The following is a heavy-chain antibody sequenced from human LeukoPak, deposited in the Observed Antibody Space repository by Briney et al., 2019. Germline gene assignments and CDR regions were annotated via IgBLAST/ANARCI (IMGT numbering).Heavy chain of an antibody. Sequence: GGTLRLSCAASGFTFSNYAMSWVRQAPGKGLEWVSGISGSGGSTYYADSVKGRFTISRDNSKNTLYLQMNSLRAEDTAVYYCARGEPGKWEPRNAFDIWGQGTVVTVSS. J-gene: IGHJ3*02. D-gene: IGHD1-26*01. CDR1: GFTFSNYA. CDR3: ARGEPGKWEPRNAFDI. V-gene: IGHV3-23*01. CDR2: ISGSGGST.